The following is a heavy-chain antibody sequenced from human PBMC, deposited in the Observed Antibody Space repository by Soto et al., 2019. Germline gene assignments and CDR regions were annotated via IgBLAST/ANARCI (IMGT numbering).Heavy chain of an antibody. Sequence: SLRLSCAASGFTFSSYAMSWVRQAPGKGLEWVSAISGSGGSTYYADSVKGRFTISRDNSKNTLYLQMNSLRAEDTAVYYCAKEGLRFLEWLSESDVWGQGTTVTVSS. D-gene: IGHD3-3*01. CDR1: GFTFSSYA. CDR2: ISGSGGST. CDR3: AKEGLRFLEWLSESDV. V-gene: IGHV3-23*01. J-gene: IGHJ6*02.